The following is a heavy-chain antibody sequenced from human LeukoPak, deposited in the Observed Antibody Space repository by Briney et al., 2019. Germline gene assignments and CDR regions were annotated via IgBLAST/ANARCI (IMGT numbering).Heavy chain of an antibody. CDR1: GFTFGSYG. D-gene: IGHD4-17*01. CDR2: VSFDGRTK. CDR3: AKDGNTVTVFVS. J-gene: IGHJ4*02. Sequence: PGGSLRLSCAASGFTFGSYGMHWVRQAPGKGLEWVVVVSFDGRTKYYAGSVKGRFTVSRGNSKNTLYLQMNSLRAEDTAVYYCAKDGNTVTVFVSWGRGTLVTVSS. V-gene: IGHV3-30*18.